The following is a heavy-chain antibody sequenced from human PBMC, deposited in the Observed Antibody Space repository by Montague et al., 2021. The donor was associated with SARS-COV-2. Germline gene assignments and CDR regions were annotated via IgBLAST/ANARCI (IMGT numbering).Heavy chain of an antibody. J-gene: IGHJ4*02. CDR3: ARTPVSGYHGGFDY. D-gene: IGHD5-18*01. V-gene: IGHV4-4*07. CDR1: GGSISSYY. Sequence: SQTQSLACTVSGGSISSYYWSWIRQPAGKGLEWIGRIFTRGTTNYSPSLKSRVTMSVDTSKNQFSLKLSSVTAADTAVYYCARTPVSGYHGGFDYWGQGTLVTVSS. CDR2: IFTRGTT.